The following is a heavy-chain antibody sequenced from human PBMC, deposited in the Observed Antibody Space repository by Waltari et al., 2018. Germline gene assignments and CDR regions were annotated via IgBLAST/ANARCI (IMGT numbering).Heavy chain of an antibody. V-gene: IGHV4-30-4*08. CDR1: GGSISSGDYY. J-gene: IGHJ4*02. CDR3: ATGISSSLAARPVGIFDY. D-gene: IGHD6-6*01. CDR2: IYYRGST. Sequence: QVQLQESGPGLVKPSQTLSLTCTVSGGSISSGDYYWSWIRQPPGKGLEWIGYIYYRGSTYYNPSLKSRVTISVDTSKNQFSLKLSSLRSEDTAVYYCATGISSSLAARPVGIFDYWGQGTLVTVSS.